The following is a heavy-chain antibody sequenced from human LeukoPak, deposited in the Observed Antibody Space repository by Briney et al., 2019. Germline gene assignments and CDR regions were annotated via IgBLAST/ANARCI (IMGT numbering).Heavy chain of an antibody. CDR1: GFTFSSYG. J-gene: IGHJ3*02. CDR3: AKDLLAYYDSSGYSAFDI. CDR2: IRYDGSNK. D-gene: IGHD3-22*01. Sequence: GGSLRLSCAASGFTFSSYGMHWVRQAPGKGREWVAFIRYDGSNKYYADSVKGRFTISRDNSKNTLYLQMNSLRAEDTAVYYCAKDLLAYYDSSGYSAFDIWGQGTMVTVSS. V-gene: IGHV3-30*02.